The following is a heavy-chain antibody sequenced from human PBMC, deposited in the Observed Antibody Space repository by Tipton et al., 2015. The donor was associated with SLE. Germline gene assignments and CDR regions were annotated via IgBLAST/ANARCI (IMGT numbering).Heavy chain of an antibody. J-gene: IGHJ4*02. Sequence: QLVQSGAELKKPGASVKVSCKASGYTFTNYGVSWVRQAPGQGLEWVAWISAYNGKTNYAQMVEGRVTMSTDTTTNKAFMELRSLRSDDTAVYYCTRDTRYQFGSDVWGQGTLVTVSS. CDR3: TRDTRYQFGSDV. D-gene: IGHD6-19*01. CDR2: ISAYNGKT. CDR1: GYTFTNYG. V-gene: IGHV1-18*01.